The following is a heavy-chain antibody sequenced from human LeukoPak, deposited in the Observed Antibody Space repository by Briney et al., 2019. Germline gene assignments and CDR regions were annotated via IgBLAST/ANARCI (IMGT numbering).Heavy chain of an antibody. V-gene: IGHV4-59*01. CDR2: IYYSGST. J-gene: IGHJ4*02. CDR3: ARGKISGQWLVELDY. D-gene: IGHD6-19*01. CDR1: GGSISSYY. Sequence: SETLFLTCTVSGGSISSYYWSWIRQPPGKGLEWIGYIYYSGSTNYNPSLKSRVTISVDTSKNQFSLKLSSVTAADTAVYYCARGKISGQWLVELDYWGQGTLVTVSS.